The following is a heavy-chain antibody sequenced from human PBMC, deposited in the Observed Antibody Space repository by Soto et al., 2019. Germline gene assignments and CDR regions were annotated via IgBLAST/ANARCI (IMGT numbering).Heavy chain of an antibody. Sequence: EVQLLESGGGLVQAGGSLRLSCAASGFTFSSYAMSWVRQAPGKGLEWVSAISGSGGSTYYADSVKGRFTISRDNSKNTLYLQMNSLRAEDTAVYYCAKDRQVEMATMVFDYWGQGTLVTVSS. J-gene: IGHJ4*02. CDR2: ISGSGGST. CDR3: AKDRQVEMATMVFDY. CDR1: GFTFSSYA. D-gene: IGHD5-12*01. V-gene: IGHV3-23*01.